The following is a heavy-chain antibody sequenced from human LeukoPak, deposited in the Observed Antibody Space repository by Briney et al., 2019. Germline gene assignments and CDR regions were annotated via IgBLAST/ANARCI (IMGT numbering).Heavy chain of an antibody. J-gene: IGHJ3*02. CDR1: GYTFTSYD. Sequence: ASVKVSCKASGYTFTSYDINWVRQATGQGLEWMGWMKPNSGNTGYAQKFQGRVTMTRNTSISTAYMELSSLRSEDTAVYYCAREVVITTTDAFDIWGQGTMVTVSS. D-gene: IGHD3-22*01. CDR2: MKPNSGNT. CDR3: AREVVITTTDAFDI. V-gene: IGHV1-8*01.